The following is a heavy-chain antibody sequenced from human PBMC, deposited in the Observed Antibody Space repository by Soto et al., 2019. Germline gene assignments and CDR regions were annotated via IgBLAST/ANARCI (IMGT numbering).Heavy chain of an antibody. CDR2: INGDGSST. D-gene: IGHD3-9*01. Sequence: EVQLVESGGGLIQPGRSLRLSCAASGFTFSSYWMHWVRQVPGKGLVSVSRINGDGSSTSYADSVKGRFTISTDNAKNTLYLAMNSLRAEDTAVYYCARDKAYFDILTGYSHWYFDLWGRGTLVTVSS. CDR3: ARDKAYFDILTGYSHWYFDL. CDR1: GFTFSSYW. J-gene: IGHJ2*01. V-gene: IGHV3-74*01.